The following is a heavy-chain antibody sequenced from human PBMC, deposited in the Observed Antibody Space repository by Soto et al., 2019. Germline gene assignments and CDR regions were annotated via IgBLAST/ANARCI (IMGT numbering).Heavy chain of an antibody. D-gene: IGHD3-22*01. CDR2: ISAYSGNT. V-gene: IGHV1-18*01. Sequence: AAVKVSCKASGYSFTSYGISWVRQAPGQGLEWMGCISAYSGNTNYAQKLQGRVTMTTDTSTSTAYMELRSLRSDDTAVHYCARNYYDSSGYYPRWFDPWGQGTLVTVSS. CDR3: ARNYYDSSGYYPRWFDP. CDR1: GYSFTSYG. J-gene: IGHJ5*02.